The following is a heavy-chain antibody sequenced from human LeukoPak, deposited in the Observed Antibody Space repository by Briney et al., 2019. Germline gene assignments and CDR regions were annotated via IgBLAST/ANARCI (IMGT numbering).Heavy chain of an antibody. CDR2: ISSSSSTI. Sequence: GGSLRLSCAASGFTFSSYSMNWVRQAPGKGLEWVSYISSSSSTIYYADSVKGRFTISRDNAKNSLYLQMNSLRAEDTAVYYCARDRDTIFGVATNFDYWGQGTLVTVSS. CDR3: ARDRDTIFGVATNFDY. D-gene: IGHD3-3*01. CDR1: GFTFSSYS. V-gene: IGHV3-48*01. J-gene: IGHJ4*02.